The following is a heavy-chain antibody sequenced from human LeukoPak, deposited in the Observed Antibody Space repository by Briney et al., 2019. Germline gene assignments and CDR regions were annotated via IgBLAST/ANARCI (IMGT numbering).Heavy chain of an antibody. CDR3: ARADYYDSSGYYPDYYYGMDV. CDR1: GYTFTGYY. CDR2: INPNSGGT. D-gene: IGHD3-22*01. Sequence: ASVKVSCKASGYTFTGYYMHWVRQAPGQGLEWMGWINPNSGGTNYAQKFQGWVTMTRDTSISTAYMELSRLRSDDTAVYYCARADYYDSSGYYPDYYYGMDVWGQGTTVTVSS. J-gene: IGHJ6*02. V-gene: IGHV1-2*04.